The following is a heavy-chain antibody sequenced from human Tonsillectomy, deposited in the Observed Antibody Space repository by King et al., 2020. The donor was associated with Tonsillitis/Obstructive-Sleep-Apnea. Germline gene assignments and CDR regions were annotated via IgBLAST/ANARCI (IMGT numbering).Heavy chain of an antibody. D-gene: IGHD6-13*01. J-gene: IGHJ3*02. V-gene: IGHV1-18*01. CDR2: ISADNGNT. CDR3: ATDVSRFSSSANDAFDI. CDR1: SYNFTNYG. Sequence: QVQLVQSGAEVKKPGASVKVSCKASSYNFTNYGISWVRQAPGQGREWMGWISADNGNTNYAQNLQDRVTMTTDTSTSTAYMELGSLISDDTAVYYCATDVSRFSSSANDAFDIWGQGTVVTVSS.